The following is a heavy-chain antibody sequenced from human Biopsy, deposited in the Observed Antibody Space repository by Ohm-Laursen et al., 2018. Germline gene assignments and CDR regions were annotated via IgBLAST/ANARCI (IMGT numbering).Heavy chain of an antibody. J-gene: IGHJ4*02. D-gene: IGHD2-15*01. CDR3: ASLGRYCSGEDCYGIDY. V-gene: IGHV4-59*01. CDR1: RDSISNYY. CDR2: IYYTGST. Sequence: SQTLSLTCTVSRDSISNYYWTWIRQSPGKGLEWIGYIYYTGSTNYNPSVTSRVTISVDTSKNQFSLKLNSVTAADTAVYYCASLGRYCSGEDCYGIDYWGQGTLVTVSS.